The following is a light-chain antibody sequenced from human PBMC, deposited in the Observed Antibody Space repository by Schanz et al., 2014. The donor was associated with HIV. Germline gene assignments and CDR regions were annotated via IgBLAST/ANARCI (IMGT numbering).Light chain of an antibody. CDR1: QSVSSIY. CDR2: GAS. J-gene: IGKJ5*01. Sequence: IVLTQSPGTLSLSPGERATLSCRASQSVSSIYLAWYQHKPGQAPRLLIYGASSRATGIPDRFSGSGSGTDFTLTIIRLEPEDFAVYYCQQYGTSLITFGQGTRLEI. V-gene: IGKV3-20*01. CDR3: QQYGTSLIT.